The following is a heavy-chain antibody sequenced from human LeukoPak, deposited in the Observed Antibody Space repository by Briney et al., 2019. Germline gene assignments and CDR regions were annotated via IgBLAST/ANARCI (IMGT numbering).Heavy chain of an antibody. D-gene: IGHD3-9*01. Sequence: KTGESLTLSCAASGLTVSSNYMNWVRQAPGKGREWVASMSSSSSYIYYADSVKGRCTISRDNAKNSLYLKMNSLQAEETAVYYCARASLLRYFDWLTSEFDSWGQGTLVTVSS. J-gene: IGHJ4*02. CDR2: MSSSSSYI. CDR3: ARASLLRYFDWLTSEFDS. V-gene: IGHV3-21*01. CDR1: GLTVSSNY.